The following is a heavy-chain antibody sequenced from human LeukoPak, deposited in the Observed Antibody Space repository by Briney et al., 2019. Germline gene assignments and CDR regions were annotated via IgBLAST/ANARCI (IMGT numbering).Heavy chain of an antibody. Sequence: PGGSLRLSCAASGFTFSSYAMSWVRQAPGKGLEWVSAISGSGGSTYYADSVKGRFTISRDNSKNTLYLQMNSLRAEDTAVYYCAKCLPVYYDSSGYYFDYWGQGTLVTVSS. CDR3: AKCLPVYYDSSGYYFDY. CDR1: GFTFSSYA. CDR2: ISGSGGST. J-gene: IGHJ4*02. D-gene: IGHD3-22*01. V-gene: IGHV3-23*01.